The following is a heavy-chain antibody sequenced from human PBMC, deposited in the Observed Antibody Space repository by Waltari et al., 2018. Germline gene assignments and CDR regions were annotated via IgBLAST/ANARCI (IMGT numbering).Heavy chain of an antibody. CDR3: ALGSAAQGS. CDR1: GFTFSRQA. D-gene: IGHD6-25*01. J-gene: IGHJ5*02. CDR2: LGGDGQTT. V-gene: IGHV3-23*01. Sequence: EVQLLESGGNLVQPGGSVRLSCAASGFTFSRQAMRWVRQYPGTGLGGVSCLGGDGQTTNYADSVRGRFTISRDTSKNILYLQMNSLRINDTATYYCALGSAAQGSWGQGTLVTVSS.